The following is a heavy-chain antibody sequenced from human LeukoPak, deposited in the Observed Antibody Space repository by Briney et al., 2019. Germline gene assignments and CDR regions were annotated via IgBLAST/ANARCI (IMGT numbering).Heavy chain of an antibody. V-gene: IGHV3-30*02. CDR1: GFTFSSYG. J-gene: IGHJ4*02. D-gene: IGHD3-22*01. Sequence: GGSLRLSCAASGFTFSSYGMHWVRQAPGKWLAWVAFIRYDGSNKYYADSVKGRFTISRDNSKNTLYLQMNSLRAEDTAVYYCAKSTRLETHFGYWGQGTLVTVSS. CDR2: IRYDGSNK. CDR3: AKSTRLETHFGY.